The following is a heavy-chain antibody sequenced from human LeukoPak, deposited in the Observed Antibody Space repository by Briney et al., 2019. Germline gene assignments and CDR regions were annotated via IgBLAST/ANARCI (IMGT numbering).Heavy chain of an antibody. CDR2: ISGSGNGFSI. Sequence: GGSLRLSCSASGFVFSIHTMYWVRQTPGKGPEYVSTISGSGNGFSIYYADSVKGRFIISRDDSKSILYLQMNGLRSEDTAVYYCVKDFGRVRGTPDSWGQGTLVTVSS. CDR3: VKDFGRVRGTPDS. D-gene: IGHD3-16*01. V-gene: IGHV3-64D*06. CDR1: GFVFSIHT. J-gene: IGHJ4*02.